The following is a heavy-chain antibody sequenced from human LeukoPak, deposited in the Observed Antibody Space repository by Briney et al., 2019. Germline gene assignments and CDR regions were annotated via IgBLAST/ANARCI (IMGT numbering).Heavy chain of an antibody. V-gene: IGHV4-59*01. Sequence: KPSETLSLTCTVSGGSISSYYWSWIRQPPGKGLEWIGYIYYSGSTNYNPSLKSRVTISVDTSKNQFSLKLSSVTAADTAVYYCARLAAAGSLYYFDYWGQGTLVTVSS. CDR2: IYYSGST. D-gene: IGHD6-13*01. J-gene: IGHJ4*02. CDR1: GGSISSYY. CDR3: ARLAAAGSLYYFDY.